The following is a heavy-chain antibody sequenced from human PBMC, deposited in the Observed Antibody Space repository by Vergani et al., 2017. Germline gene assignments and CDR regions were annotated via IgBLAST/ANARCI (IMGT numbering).Heavy chain of an antibody. D-gene: IGHD3-22*01. J-gene: IGHJ4*01. CDR3: VRDLYSRGPFDV. Sequence: QVQLQESGPGLVKPSQTLSLTCNVSGVSITRGNYWGWVRQSPGTGLEWIASVFHLGTVYYNPSLRSRVRISIDAYNVLSLRLQSVTAADTAVYFCVRDLYSRGPFDVWGQGSLVTVSS. CDR1: GVSITRGNY. CDR2: VFHLGTV. V-gene: IGHV4-38-2*02.